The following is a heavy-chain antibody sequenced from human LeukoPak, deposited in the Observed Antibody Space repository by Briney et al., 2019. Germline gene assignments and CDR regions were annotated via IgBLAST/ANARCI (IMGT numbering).Heavy chain of an antibody. CDR1: GYSFTNYW. CDR3: ARRLATAEYFDY. CDR2: IYPGDSDI. J-gene: IGHJ4*02. D-gene: IGHD6-13*01. Sequence: GESLKISCKGSGYSFTNYWIGWVRQMPGKGLEWMGIIYPGDSDIRYSPSFQGQVTISADRSISAAYLQWSSLKASDTAIYYCARRLATAEYFDYWGQGTLVTVSS. V-gene: IGHV5-51*01.